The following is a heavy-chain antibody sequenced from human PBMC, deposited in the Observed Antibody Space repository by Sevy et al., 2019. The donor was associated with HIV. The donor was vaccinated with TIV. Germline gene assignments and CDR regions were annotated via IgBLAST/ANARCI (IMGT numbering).Heavy chain of an antibody. D-gene: IGHD3-22*01. CDR1: GFTFSDHY. CDR3: ARGMHYYDSSGYDC. Sequence: GGSLRLSCAASGFTFSDHYMDWVRQAPGKGLEWVGRSRNKVNSYTTEYAPSVKGRFTISRDDSKNSLYLQMNSLKTEDTAVYYCARGMHYYDSSGYDCWGQGTLVTVSS. V-gene: IGHV3-72*01. CDR2: SRNKVNSYTT. J-gene: IGHJ4*02.